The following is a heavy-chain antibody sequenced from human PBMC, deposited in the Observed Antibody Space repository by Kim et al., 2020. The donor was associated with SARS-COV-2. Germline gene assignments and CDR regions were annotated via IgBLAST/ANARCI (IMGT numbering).Heavy chain of an antibody. CDR3: AREGDCPSNNCYGEWFDP. J-gene: IGHJ5*02. D-gene: IGHD2-2*01. V-gene: IGHV3-21*01. Sequence: GGSLRLSCIDSGFTFSSYTMNWVRQAPGKGLEWVSSITNSNSHIYYADSVKGRFTVSRDNAKNSLYLQMNSLRAEDTAVYYCAREGDCPSNNCYGEWFDPWGQGTLVTVSS. CDR2: ITNSNSHI. CDR1: GFTFSSYT.